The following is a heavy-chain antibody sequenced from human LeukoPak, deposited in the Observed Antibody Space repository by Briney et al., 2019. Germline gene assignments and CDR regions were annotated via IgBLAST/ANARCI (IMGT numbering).Heavy chain of an antibody. D-gene: IGHD3-22*01. J-gene: IGHJ3*02. CDR2: INPNSGGT. CDR1: GYTFTSYG. CDR3: ARERTTLTYYYDSSGYPDAFDI. V-gene: IGHV1-2*06. Sequence: ASVKVSCKASGYTFTSYGISWVRQAPGQGLEWMGRINPNSGGTNYAQKFQGRVTMTRDTSISTAYMELSRLRSDDTAVYYCARERTTLTYYYDSSGYPDAFDIWGQGTMVTVSS.